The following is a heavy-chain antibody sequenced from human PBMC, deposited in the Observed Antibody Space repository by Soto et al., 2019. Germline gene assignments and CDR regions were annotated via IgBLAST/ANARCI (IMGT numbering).Heavy chain of an antibody. J-gene: IGHJ4*02. V-gene: IGHV4-59*11. CDR2: VYYSGST. CDR3: ARGDYSDSSGLYFDY. Sequence: QVQLQESGPGLVKPSETLSLICTVSGGSISSHYWSWIRQPPGKGLEWIGYVYYSGSTNYNPSLTSRVTTSVDTSKNQFSLKLSSVTAADTAVYHCARGDYSDSSGLYFDYWGQGTLVTVSS. D-gene: IGHD3-22*01. CDR1: GGSISSHY.